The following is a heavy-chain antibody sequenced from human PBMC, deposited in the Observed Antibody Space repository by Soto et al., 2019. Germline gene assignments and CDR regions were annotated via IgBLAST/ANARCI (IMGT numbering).Heavy chain of an antibody. J-gene: IGHJ6*02. D-gene: IGHD4-17*01. Sequence: ASVKVSCKASGYTFTGYYMRWVRQAPGQGLEWMGWINPNSGGTNYAQKFQGWVTMTRDTSMSTAYMELSRLRSDDTAAYYCARDKTTVDPMDVWGQGTTVTVSS. CDR3: ARDKTTVDPMDV. V-gene: IGHV1-2*04. CDR1: GYTFTGYY. CDR2: INPNSGGT.